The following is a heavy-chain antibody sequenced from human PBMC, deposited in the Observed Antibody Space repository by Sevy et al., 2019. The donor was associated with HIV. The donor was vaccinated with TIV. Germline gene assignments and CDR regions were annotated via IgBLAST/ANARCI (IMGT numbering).Heavy chain of an antibody. CDR2: KTGSAGVT. CDR1: GFSLSNYA. V-gene: IGHV3-23*01. CDR3: AKGRIPSIGTLGPFDS. J-gene: IGHJ4*02. Sequence: GGSLRLSCAASGFSLSNYAMSWVRQAPGKGLEWISTKTGSAGVTYYADSVKGRFTISRDNSKNPPFSQMNSLRAEDTALYYCAKGRIPSIGTLGPFDSWGQGTLVTVSS. D-gene: IGHD6-6*01.